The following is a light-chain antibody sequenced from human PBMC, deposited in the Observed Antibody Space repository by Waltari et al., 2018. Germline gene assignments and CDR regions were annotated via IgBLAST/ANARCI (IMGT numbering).Light chain of an antibody. J-gene: IGKJ1*01. Sequence: EVVMTHSPATLSVSPGEGATVSCRASERVPTNVAWYQQTPRQAPRLIIYDASTRATGIPDRFSGSGSGTEFILSISSLQSEDFAIYYCQQYNKWPPWTFGQGTKVEIK. CDR3: QQYNKWPPWT. V-gene: IGKV3D-15*01. CDR2: DAS. CDR1: ERVPTN.